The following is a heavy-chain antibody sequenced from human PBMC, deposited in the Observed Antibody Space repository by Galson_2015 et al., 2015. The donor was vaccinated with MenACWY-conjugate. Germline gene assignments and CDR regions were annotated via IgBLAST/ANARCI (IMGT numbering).Heavy chain of an antibody. CDR1: GFSLSNARMG. V-gene: IGHV2-26*01. D-gene: IGHD2-2*02. CDR3: ARMYCSSTSCHIAAAGRASGHWFDP. Sequence: PALVKPTQTLTLTCTVSGFSLSNARMGVSWIRQPPGKALEWLALIFSNDEKSYSTSLKSRLTISKDTSKSQVVLTMTNMDPVDTATYYCARMYCSSTSCHIAAAGRASGHWFDPWGQGTLVTVSS. CDR2: IFSNDEK. J-gene: IGHJ5*02.